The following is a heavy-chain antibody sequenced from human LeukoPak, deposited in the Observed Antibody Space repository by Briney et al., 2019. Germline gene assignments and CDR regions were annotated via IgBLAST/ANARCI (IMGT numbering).Heavy chain of an antibody. D-gene: IGHD2/OR15-2a*01. CDR2: ISAYNGNT. CDR3: ARRGSMIPRIYGMDV. J-gene: IGHJ6*02. CDR1: GYTFTSYG. Sequence: ASVKVSCKASGYTFTSYGISWVRQAPGQGLEWMGWISAYNGNTNYARKLQGRVTMTTDTSTSTAYMELRSLRSDDTAVYYCARRGSMIPRIYGMDVWGQGTTVTVSS. V-gene: IGHV1-18*01.